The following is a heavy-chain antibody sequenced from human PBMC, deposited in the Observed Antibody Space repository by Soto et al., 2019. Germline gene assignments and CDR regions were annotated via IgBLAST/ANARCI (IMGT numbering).Heavy chain of an antibody. D-gene: IGHD3-22*01. Sequence: QVQLVQSGAAVKKPGSSVKVSCKASGGTFSSYTISWVRQAPGQGLEWMGRIIPILGIANYAQKFHGRVTITADKSTSTAYMELSSQRSEDTAVYYCARRVRMIVPDYYGMDVWGQGTTVTVSS. CDR2: IIPILGIA. CDR3: ARRVRMIVPDYYGMDV. CDR1: GGTFSSYT. V-gene: IGHV1-69*02. J-gene: IGHJ6*02.